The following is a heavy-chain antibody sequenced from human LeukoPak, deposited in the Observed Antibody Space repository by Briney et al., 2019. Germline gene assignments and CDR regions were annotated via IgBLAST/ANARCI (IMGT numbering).Heavy chain of an antibody. Sequence: SQTLSLTCTVSGGSISSGSYYWRWIRQPAGKGLEWIGRIYTSGSTNYNPSLKSRVTISVDTSKNQFSLKLSSVTAADTAVYYCARSGLVLGATTVQTPDADFDYWGQGTLVTVSS. CDR1: GGSISSGSYY. V-gene: IGHV4-61*02. D-gene: IGHD5-24*01. CDR2: IYTSGST. CDR3: ARSGLVLGATTVQTPDADFDY. J-gene: IGHJ4*02.